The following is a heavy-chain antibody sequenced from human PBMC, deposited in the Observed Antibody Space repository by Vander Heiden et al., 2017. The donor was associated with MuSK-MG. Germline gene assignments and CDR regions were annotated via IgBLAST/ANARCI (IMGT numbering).Heavy chain of an antibody. CDR2: IYSGGTT. J-gene: IGHJ4*02. CDR3: ATDFNGGRGFDY. V-gene: IGHV3-53*02. D-gene: IGHD1-26*01. Sequence: EVQLVETGGGLIQPGGPLRLSCEVSGFTVSRNDITWVRQAPGKGLEWISIIYSGGTTDYADSVKGRFTISRDSSKNTLYLEMTSLRAEDTAMYYCATDFNGGRGFDYWGQGTLVTVSS. CDR1: GFTVSRND.